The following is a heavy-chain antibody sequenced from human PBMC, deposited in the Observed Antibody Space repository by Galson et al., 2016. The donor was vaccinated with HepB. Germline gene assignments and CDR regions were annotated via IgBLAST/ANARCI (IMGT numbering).Heavy chain of an antibody. J-gene: IGHJ4*02. D-gene: IGHD3-9*01. V-gene: IGHV4-59*01. Sequence: SETLSLTCSVSGGSITDYRWSWIRQPPGKGLEWIGYIYGSGSTNYNPSLKSRVTLSVDTSKNQFSLKLSSVTAADTAVYYCARGYFGLVYWGQGTLVTVSS. CDR3: ARGYFGLVY. CDR1: GGSITDYR. CDR2: IYGSGST.